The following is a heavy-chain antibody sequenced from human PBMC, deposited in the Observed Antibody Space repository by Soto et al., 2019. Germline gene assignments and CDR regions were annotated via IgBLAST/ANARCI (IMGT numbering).Heavy chain of an antibody. V-gene: IGHV3-9*01. CDR1: GFTFDDYA. CDR3: ARARYCSSGTCYRDFDY. J-gene: IGHJ4*02. CDR2: ISWNSGSI. Sequence: EVQLVESGGGLVQPGRSLRLSCAASGFTFDDYAMHWVRQAPGKGLEWVSGISWNSGSISYADSVKGRFTISRDNAKHSLYLQMNSLRDEDTAFYYCARARYCSSGTCYRDFDYWGQGTPVTVSS. D-gene: IGHD2-15*01.